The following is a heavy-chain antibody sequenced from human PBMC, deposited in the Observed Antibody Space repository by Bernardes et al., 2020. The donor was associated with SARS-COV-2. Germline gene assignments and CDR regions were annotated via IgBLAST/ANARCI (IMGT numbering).Heavy chain of an antibody. CDR3: ARDGEYSTSGIEY. CDR2: INPNSGGT. J-gene: IGHJ4*02. Sequence: ASVKVSCKASGYTFSDYYIHWVRQAPGQGLEWVGWINPNSGGTTYAQKFQGRVTMTRDTSISTVYMELTRLRSDDTAKYYCARDGEYSTSGIEYWGQGPLVTVS. D-gene: IGHD6-6*01. V-gene: IGHV1-2*02. CDR1: GYTFSDYY.